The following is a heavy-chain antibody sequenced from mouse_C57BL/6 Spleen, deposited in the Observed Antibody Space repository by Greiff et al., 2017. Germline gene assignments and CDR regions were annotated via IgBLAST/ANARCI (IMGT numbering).Heavy chain of an antibody. Sequence: VQLQQPGAELVKPGASVKMSCKASGYTFTSYWITWVKQRPGQGLEWIGDIYPGSGSTNYNEKFKSKATLTVDTSSSTAYMQLSSLTSEDSAVYCGAREGDWDGGFDYWGQGTTLTVSS. V-gene: IGHV1-55*01. J-gene: IGHJ2*01. CDR3: AREGDWDGGFDY. CDR2: IYPGSGST. CDR1: GYTFTSYW. D-gene: IGHD4-1*01.